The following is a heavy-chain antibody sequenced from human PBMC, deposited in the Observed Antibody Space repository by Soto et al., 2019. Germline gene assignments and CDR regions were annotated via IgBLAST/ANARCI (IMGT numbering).Heavy chain of an antibody. Sequence: PSETLSLTCTVSGGSISSGDYYWSWIRQPPGKGLEWIGEINHSGSTNYNPSLKSRVTISVDTSKNQFSLKLSSVTAADTAVYYCARGWWRYYDSSELGAFDIWGQGTMVTVSS. J-gene: IGHJ3*02. CDR2: INHSGST. V-gene: IGHV4-39*07. D-gene: IGHD3-22*01. CDR1: GGSISSGDYY. CDR3: ARGWWRYYDSSELGAFDI.